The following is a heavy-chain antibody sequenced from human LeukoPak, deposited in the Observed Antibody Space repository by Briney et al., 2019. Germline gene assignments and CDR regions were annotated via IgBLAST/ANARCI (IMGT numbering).Heavy chain of an antibody. CDR1: GFTFSSYW. Sequence: GGSLRLSCATSGFTFSSYWMNWVRQAPGKGLEWVANIKQDGVDKYYVDSAKGRFTISRDNAKRSLYLQMNSLRAEDTAVYYCARDLYSYGANQDDYWGQGTLVTVSS. J-gene: IGHJ4*02. CDR2: IKQDGVDK. D-gene: IGHD5-18*01. CDR3: ARDLYSYGANQDDY. V-gene: IGHV3-7*01.